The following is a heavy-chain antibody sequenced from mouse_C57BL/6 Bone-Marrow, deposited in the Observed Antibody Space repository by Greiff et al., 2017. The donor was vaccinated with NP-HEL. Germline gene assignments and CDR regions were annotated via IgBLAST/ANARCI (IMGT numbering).Heavy chain of an antibody. V-gene: IGHV1-50*01. Sequence: QVQLQQPGAELVKPGASVKLSCKASGYTFTSYWMPWVKQRPGQGLEWIGEIDPSDSYTNYNQKFKGQATLTVDTSSSTAYMQLSSLTSEDSAVYYCARVRRGGDYAMDYWGQGTSVTVSS. J-gene: IGHJ4*01. CDR1: GYTFTSYW. CDR2: IDPSDSYT. D-gene: IGHD2-14*01. CDR3: ARVRRGGDYAMDY.